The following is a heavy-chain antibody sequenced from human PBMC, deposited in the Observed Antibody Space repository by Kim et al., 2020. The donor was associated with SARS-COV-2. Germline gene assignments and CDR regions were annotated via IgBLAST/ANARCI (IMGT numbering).Heavy chain of an antibody. Sequence: YAQKLQARVNMTRNTSISTAYMELSSLRSEDTAVYYCAIGTYDILTGFDYWGQGTLVTVSS. J-gene: IGHJ4*02. D-gene: IGHD3-9*01. CDR3: AIGTYDILTGFDY. V-gene: IGHV1-8*01.